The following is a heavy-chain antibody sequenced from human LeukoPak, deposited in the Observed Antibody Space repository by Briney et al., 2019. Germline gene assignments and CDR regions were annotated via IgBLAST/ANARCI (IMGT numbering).Heavy chain of an antibody. Sequence: GGSLRLSCAASGFTVSSNYMSWVRQAPGKGLEWVSLIYSTGSTYYADSVRGRFTISRDNSKNTLYLQMNSLRAEDTAVYYCARDSSYYYYYMDVWGQGTLVTVSS. J-gene: IGHJ6*03. CDR1: GFTVSSNY. CDR3: ARDSSYYYYYMDV. V-gene: IGHV3-53*01. CDR2: IYSTGST.